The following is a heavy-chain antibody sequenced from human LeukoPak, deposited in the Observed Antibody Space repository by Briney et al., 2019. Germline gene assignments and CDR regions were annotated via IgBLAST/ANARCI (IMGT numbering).Heavy chain of an antibody. CDR3: AKDPHYYDSGGYYYPPAGRYFDY. V-gene: IGHV3-23*01. CDR2: ISGTADIT. CDR1: GFTFTSYA. Sequence: PGGSLRLSCAASGFTFTSYAMSWVRQAPGKGLEWVSSISGTADITYYADSVKGRFTISRDNSKNTLYLQMNSLRAEDTAVYYCAKDPHYYDSGGYYYPPAGRYFDYWGRGTLVTVSS. D-gene: IGHD3-22*01. J-gene: IGHJ4*02.